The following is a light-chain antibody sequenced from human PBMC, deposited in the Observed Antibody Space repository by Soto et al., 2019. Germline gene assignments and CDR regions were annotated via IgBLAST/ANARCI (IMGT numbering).Light chain of an antibody. J-gene: IGLJ2*01. CDR1: SSNIGAGYD. CDR2: GNS. V-gene: IGLV1-40*01. Sequence: QSVLTQPPSVSGAPGQRVTISCTGSSSNIGAGYDVHWYQHLPGTAPKLLIYGNSNRPSGVPDRFSGSKSDTSASLAITGLQAEDEADYYCQSYDSSLSGFVFGGGTKLTVL. CDR3: QSYDSSLSGFV.